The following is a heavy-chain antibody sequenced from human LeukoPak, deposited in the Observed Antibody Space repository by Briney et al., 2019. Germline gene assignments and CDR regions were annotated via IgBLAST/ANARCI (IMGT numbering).Heavy chain of an antibody. CDR2: MRYDGSNK. D-gene: IGHD2-2*01. Sequence: PGGSLRLSCAASGFTFSSYGMPWVRQAPGKGLEWVAFMRYDGSNKYYADSVKGRFTISRDNSKNTLYLQMNSLRAEDTAVYYCAKEIHCSSTSCYPPTDYYYYGMDVWGQGTTVTVSS. CDR1: GFTFSSYG. CDR3: AKEIHCSSTSCYPPTDYYYYGMDV. J-gene: IGHJ6*02. V-gene: IGHV3-30*02.